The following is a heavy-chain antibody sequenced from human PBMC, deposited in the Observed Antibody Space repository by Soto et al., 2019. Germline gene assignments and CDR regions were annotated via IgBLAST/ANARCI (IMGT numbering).Heavy chain of an antibody. CDR1: GGSISSGGYS. CDR3: ASNFYSTAYFDY. Sequence: QLQLQESGSGLVKPSQTLSLTCAVSGGSISSGGYSWSWIRQPPGKGLEWIGYIYHSGSTYYNPSLKSRGTISVDRSKHQFSLKLSSVTAADTAVYSCASNFYSTAYFDYWGQGTLVTVSS. V-gene: IGHV4-30-2*01. J-gene: IGHJ4*02. CDR2: IYHSGST. D-gene: IGHD4-4*01.